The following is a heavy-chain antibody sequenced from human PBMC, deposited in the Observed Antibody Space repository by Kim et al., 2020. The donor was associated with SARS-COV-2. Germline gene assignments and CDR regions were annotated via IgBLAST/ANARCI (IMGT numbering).Heavy chain of an antibody. D-gene: IGHD1-1*01. CDR3: ATDPGLTPTRDYFDY. CDR2: VSTSDVDA. CDR1: GYTFTSHG. V-gene: IGHV1-18*04. J-gene: IGHJ4*02. Sequence: ASVKVSCKASGYTFTSHGISWVRQAPGQGLEWMGWVSTSDVDARYAQTFQGRVTMTAETSTTTAYMELKNLKSDDTAVYYCATDPGLTPTRDYFDYWGQGTLVTVSS.